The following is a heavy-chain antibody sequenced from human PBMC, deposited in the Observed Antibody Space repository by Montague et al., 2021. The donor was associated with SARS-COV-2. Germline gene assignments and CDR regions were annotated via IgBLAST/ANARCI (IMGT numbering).Heavy chain of an antibody. J-gene: IGHJ4*01. CDR3: ARPVSSSWYRFEY. CDR2: VKHPGGT. CDR1: GGSFTGYS. Sequence: SETLSLTCAVDGGSFTGYSWNWIRQPPGKGLEWIGEVKHPGGTNYNPSLRSRVTISIDMSKNQFSLNLESVTAADTAVYYGARPVSSSWYRFEYWGQGTLVTVSS. D-gene: IGHD6-19*01. V-gene: IGHV4-34*01.